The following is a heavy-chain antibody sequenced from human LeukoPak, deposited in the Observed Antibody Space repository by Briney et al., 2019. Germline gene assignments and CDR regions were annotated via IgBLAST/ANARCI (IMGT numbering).Heavy chain of an antibody. V-gene: IGHV1-24*01. CDR2: FDPEDGET. J-gene: IGHJ4*02. D-gene: IGHD1-20*01. CDR3: AAYITGTYYFDY. Sequence: ASVKVSCKVSGYTLTELSMHWVRQAPGKRLEWMGGFDPEDGETIYAQKFQGRVTMTEDTSTDTAYMELSSLRSEDTAVYYCAAYITGTYYFDYWGQGTLVTVSS. CDR1: GYTLTELS.